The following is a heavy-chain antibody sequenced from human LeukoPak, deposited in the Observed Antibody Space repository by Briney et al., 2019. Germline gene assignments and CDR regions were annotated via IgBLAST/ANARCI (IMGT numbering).Heavy chain of an antibody. J-gene: IGHJ4*02. V-gene: IGHV4-59*08. D-gene: IGHD6-19*01. CDR1: GGTISSYY. Sequence: ETLSLTCTVSGGTISSYYWNWIWQPPGKGLEWIGYIHSSGSTKYNPSLKSRVTISVDTSKNRFSLKLSSVTAADRAVYYCARWYSSGWAFDYWGEGTVVTVSS. CDR2: IHSSGST. CDR3: ARWYSSGWAFDY.